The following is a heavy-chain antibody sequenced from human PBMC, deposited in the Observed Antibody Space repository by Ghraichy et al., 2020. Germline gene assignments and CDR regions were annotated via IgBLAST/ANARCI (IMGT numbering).Heavy chain of an antibody. CDR3: AREKGALRGDAFDI. Sequence: SETLSLTCTVSGGSISSYYWTWIRQPAGKGLEWVGRIYTTGNTNYNPSLNSRVTMSIDTSKNQLSLKVSSVTAVDTAVYYCAREKGALRGDAFDIWGQGTMVTVSS. D-gene: IGHD5-12*01. CDR2: IYTTGNT. V-gene: IGHV4-4*07. J-gene: IGHJ3*02. CDR1: GGSISSYY.